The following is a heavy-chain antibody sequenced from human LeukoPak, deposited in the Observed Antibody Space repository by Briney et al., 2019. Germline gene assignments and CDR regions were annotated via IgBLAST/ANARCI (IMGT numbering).Heavy chain of an antibody. CDR2: INPNSGGT. Sequence: ASVKVSCKASGYTFTSYDINWVRQAPGQGLEWMGWINPNSGGTNYAQKFQGRVTMTRDTSISTAYMELSRLRSGDTAVYYCARVGPVTNYYYYYMDVWGKGTTVTISS. V-gene: IGHV1-2*02. J-gene: IGHJ6*03. CDR1: GYTFTSYD. D-gene: IGHD4-17*01. CDR3: ARVGPVTNYYYYYMDV.